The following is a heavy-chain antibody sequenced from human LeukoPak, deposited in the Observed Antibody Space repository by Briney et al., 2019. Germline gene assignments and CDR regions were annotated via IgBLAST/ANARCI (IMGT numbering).Heavy chain of an antibody. CDR1: CGSISSGGYY. CDR2: IYYSVST. J-gene: IGHJ5*02. Sequence: PSETLSLTCTVSCGSISSGGYYSSWIRQHPGKGREWNGYIYYSVSTYYNPSLKSRVTISVDTSKNQFSLRLSSVTAADTAVYYCARDDLEDSFDPWGQGTLVTVSS. D-gene: IGHD3/OR15-3a*01. CDR3: ARDDLEDSFDP. V-gene: IGHV4-31*03.